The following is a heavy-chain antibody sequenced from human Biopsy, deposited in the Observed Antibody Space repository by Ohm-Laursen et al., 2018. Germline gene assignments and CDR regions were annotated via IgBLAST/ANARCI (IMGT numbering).Heavy chain of an antibody. CDR1: GGSIGSFF. Sequence: TLSLTCTVSGGSIGSFFWSWIRQPPGKGLEWIGYIYYSGSTNYNPSLRSRVTISVDRSKNQFSLELSSVTAADTAVYYCARDRGYYSDRTVPGYFDLWGRGTLVTVSS. J-gene: IGHJ2*01. CDR2: IYYSGST. CDR3: ARDRGYYSDRTVPGYFDL. V-gene: IGHV4-59*01. D-gene: IGHD3-22*01.